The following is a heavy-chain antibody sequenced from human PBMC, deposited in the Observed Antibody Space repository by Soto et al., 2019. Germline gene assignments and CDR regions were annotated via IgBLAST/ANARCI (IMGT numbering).Heavy chain of an antibody. Sequence: QVQRVQSGGAVDQPGRSLRLSCAAPGFTFSSYGMHRVRQAPGMGLEWGAVISYDGSNKYYADSVKGRFTISRDNSETTLYSQMNSRRDEDTAVYYWAIRGGSASGYDTEGYVDYWGQGTLVTVSS. CDR3: AIRGGSASGYDTEGYVDY. CDR2: ISYDGSNK. CDR1: GFTFSSYG. V-gene: IGHV3-30*03. D-gene: IGHD5-12*01. J-gene: IGHJ4*02.